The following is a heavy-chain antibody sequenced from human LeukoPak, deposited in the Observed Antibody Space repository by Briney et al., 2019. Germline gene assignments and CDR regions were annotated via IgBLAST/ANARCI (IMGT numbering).Heavy chain of an antibody. Sequence: GGSLRLSCAASGFTFSSYAMSWVRQAPGKGLEWVGFIRSKAYGGTTEYAASVKGRFTISRDDSKSIAYLQMNSLKTEDTAVYYCTLAPHITLGIFGVVARPTDAFDIWGQGTMVTVSS. CDR2: IRSKAYGGTT. V-gene: IGHV3-49*04. D-gene: IGHD3-3*01. J-gene: IGHJ3*02. CDR1: GFTFSSYA. CDR3: TLAPHITLGIFGVVARPTDAFDI.